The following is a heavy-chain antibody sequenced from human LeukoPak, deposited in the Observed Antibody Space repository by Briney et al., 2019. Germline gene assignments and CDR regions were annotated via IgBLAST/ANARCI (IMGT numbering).Heavy chain of an antibody. V-gene: IGHV3-9*01. CDR2: ISWNSGSI. D-gene: IGHD6-19*01. J-gene: IGHJ1*01. CDR1: GFTFDDYA. CDR3: AKDIGSSGWYDAEYFQH. Sequence: GGSLRLSCAASGFTFDDYAMHWVRQAPGKGLEWVSGISWNSGSIGYADSVKGRFTISRDNAKNSLYLQMNSLRAEDTALYYCAKDIGSSGWYDAEYFQHWGQGTLVTVSS.